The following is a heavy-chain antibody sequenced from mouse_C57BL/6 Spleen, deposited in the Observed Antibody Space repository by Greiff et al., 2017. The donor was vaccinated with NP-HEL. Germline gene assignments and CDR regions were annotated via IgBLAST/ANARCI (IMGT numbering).Heavy chain of an antibody. D-gene: IGHD2-12*01. V-gene: IGHV1-47*01. CDR1: GYTFTTYP. CDR2: FHPYNDDT. J-gene: IGHJ1*03. CDR3: ARRGYDVGYFDV. Sequence: VKLVESGAELVKPGASVKMSCKASGYTFTTYPIEWMKQNHGKSLEWIGNFHPYNDDTKYNEKFKGKATLTVEKSSSTVYLELSRLTSDDSAVYYCARRGYDVGYFDVWGTGTTVTVSS.